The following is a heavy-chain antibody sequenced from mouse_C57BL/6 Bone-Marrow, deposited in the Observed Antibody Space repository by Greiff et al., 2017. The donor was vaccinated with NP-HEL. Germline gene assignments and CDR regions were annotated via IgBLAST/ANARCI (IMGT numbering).Heavy chain of an antibody. CDR2: INPSSGYT. J-gene: IGHJ3*01. D-gene: IGHD3-1*01. CDR1: GYTFTSYT. CDR3: ARSGGRFAY. Sequence: VKLMESGAELARPGASVKMSCKASGYTFTSYTMHWVRQRPGQGLEWIGYINPSSGYTKYNQKFKDKATLTADKSSSTAYMQLSSLTSEDSAVYYCARSGGRFAYWGQGTLVTVSA. V-gene: IGHV1-4*01.